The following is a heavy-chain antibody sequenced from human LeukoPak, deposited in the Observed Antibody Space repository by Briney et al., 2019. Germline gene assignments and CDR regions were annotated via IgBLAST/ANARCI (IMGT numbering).Heavy chain of an antibody. CDR3: AKGGEDCGGDCYFDS. CDR1: GFSFGSYG. Sequence: GGSLRLPCAASGFSFGSYGLHWVRQAPGKGLEWVALISYDGTNKYYADSVKGRFTISRDNVKDTLYLQMSSLRAEDTALYYCAKGGEDCGGDCYFDSWGQGTLVTVSS. D-gene: IGHD2-21*02. V-gene: IGHV3-30*18. CDR2: ISYDGTNK. J-gene: IGHJ4*02.